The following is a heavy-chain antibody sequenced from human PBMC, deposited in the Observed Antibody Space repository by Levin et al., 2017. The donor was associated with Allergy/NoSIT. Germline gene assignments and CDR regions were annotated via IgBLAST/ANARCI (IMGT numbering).Heavy chain of an antibody. J-gene: IGHJ6*02. D-gene: IGHD3-22*01. Sequence: TGGSLRLSCAASGILFSSYDMIWVRQAPGKGLEWVSSISAGGNYIYYADSVKGRFTISRDNAKNSLFLQMNSLRAEDTAVYYCASWAMYHYDRSAFDYFYDATDVWGQGTTVTVSS. V-gene: IGHV3-21*01. CDR3: ASWAMYHYDRSAFDYFYDATDV. CDR1: GILFSSYD. CDR2: ISAGGNYI.